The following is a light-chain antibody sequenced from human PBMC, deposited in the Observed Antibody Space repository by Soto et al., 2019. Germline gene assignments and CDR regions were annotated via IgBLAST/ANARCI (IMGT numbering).Light chain of an antibody. Sequence: DIQMTQSPSTLSASVGDRVTITCRASQSISSWLAWYQQKPGKAPKLLIYDASSLESGVPSRFSGSGSGTEFTLTISSRQPDDFATYYCQQYNSYPFTFGPGTKVDIK. CDR1: QSISSW. CDR2: DAS. CDR3: QQYNSYPFT. J-gene: IGKJ3*01. V-gene: IGKV1-5*01.